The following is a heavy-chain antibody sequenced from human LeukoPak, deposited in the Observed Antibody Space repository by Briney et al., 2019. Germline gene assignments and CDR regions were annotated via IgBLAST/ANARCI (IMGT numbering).Heavy chain of an antibody. V-gene: IGHV4-59*08. D-gene: IGHD3-10*01. J-gene: IGHJ4*02. CDR3: ARVKQGFEELFLKEYYFDY. Sequence: PSETLSLTCTVSGGSISSYYWSWIRQPPGKGLEWIGYIYYSGSTNYNPSLKSRVTISVDTSKNQFSLKLSSVTAADTAVYYCARVKQGFEELFLKEYYFDYWGQGTLVTVSS. CDR2: IYYSGST. CDR1: GGSISSYY.